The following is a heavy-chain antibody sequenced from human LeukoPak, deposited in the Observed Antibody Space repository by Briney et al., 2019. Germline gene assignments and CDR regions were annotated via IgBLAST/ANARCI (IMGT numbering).Heavy chain of an antibody. V-gene: IGHV4-59*01. CDR1: GGSLSSYY. CDR3: ARIYITGTTLWSSYYYYYMDV. J-gene: IGHJ6*03. CDR2: IYYSGST. Sequence: PSETLSLTCTVSGGSLSSYYWSWIRQPPGKGLEWIGYIYYSGSTNYNPSLKSRVTISVDTSKHQFSLKLSSVTAADTAVYYCARIYITGTTLWSSYYYYYMDVWGKGTTVTVSS. D-gene: IGHD1-7*01.